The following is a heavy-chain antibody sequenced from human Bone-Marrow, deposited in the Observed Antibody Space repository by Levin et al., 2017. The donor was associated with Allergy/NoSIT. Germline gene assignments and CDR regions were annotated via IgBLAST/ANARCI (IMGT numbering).Heavy chain of an antibody. Sequence: SETLSLTCTVSGGSISSYYWNWIRQPPGKGLEWIGYIYYSGYTDYNPALKSRLTISVDTSKNQFSLRLTSVTSADTAVYFCARYSGSASAYGLDDWGLGTTVTVSS. CDR2: IYYSGYT. J-gene: IGHJ6*02. CDR1: GGSISSYY. V-gene: IGHV4-59*01. CDR3: ARYSGSASAYGLDD. D-gene: IGHD1-26*01.